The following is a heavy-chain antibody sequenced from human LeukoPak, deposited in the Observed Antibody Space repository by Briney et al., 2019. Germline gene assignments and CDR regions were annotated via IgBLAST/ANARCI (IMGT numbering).Heavy chain of an antibody. CDR3: AKDVGVYSGSYFYYYYGMDV. CDR1: GFTFSSYA. V-gene: IGHV3-23*01. Sequence: GGSLRLSCAASGFTFSSYAMSWVRQAPGKGLEWVSAISGSGGSTYYADSVKGRFTISRDNSKNTLYLQMNILRAEDTAVYYGAKDVGVYSGSYFYYYYGMDVWGQGGTVTVSS. CDR2: ISGSGGST. D-gene: IGHD1-26*01. J-gene: IGHJ6*01.